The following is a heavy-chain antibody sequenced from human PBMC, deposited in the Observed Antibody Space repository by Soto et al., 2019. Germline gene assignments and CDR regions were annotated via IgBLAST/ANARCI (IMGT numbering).Heavy chain of an antibody. V-gene: IGHV4-61*01. CDR3: ARVRDIVVVVADFDAYDI. CDR1: GGSVSSGSYY. CDR2: IYYSGST. Sequence: PSETLSLTCTVSGGSVSSGSYYWSWIRQPPGKGLEWIGYIYYSGSTNYNPSPKSRVTISVDTSKNQFSLKLSSVTAADTAVYYCARVRDIVVVVADFDAYDIWGQGKMVTVSS. D-gene: IGHD2-15*01. J-gene: IGHJ3*02.